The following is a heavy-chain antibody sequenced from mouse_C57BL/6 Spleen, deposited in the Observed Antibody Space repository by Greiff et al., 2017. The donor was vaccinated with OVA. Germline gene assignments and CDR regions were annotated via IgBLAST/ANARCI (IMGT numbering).Heavy chain of an antibody. V-gene: IGHV1-61*01. CDR1: GYTFTSYW. CDR3: ARLNYGSSYRYFDF. J-gene: IGHJ1*03. CDR2: IYPSDSET. Sequence: QVQLQQPGAELVRPGSSVKLSCKASGYTFTSYWMDWVKQRPGQGLEWIGNIYPSDSETNYNQKFKDKATLTVDKSSSTAYMQLSSLTSEDSAVYYCARLNYGSSYRYFDFWGTGTTVTVSS. D-gene: IGHD1-1*01.